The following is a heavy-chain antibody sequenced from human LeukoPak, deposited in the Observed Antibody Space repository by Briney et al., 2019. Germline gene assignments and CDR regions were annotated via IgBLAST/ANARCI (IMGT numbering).Heavy chain of an antibody. CDR2: ISGDNPGT. Sequence: GGSLRLSCAASGFTFSTYAMSWVRQTPGKGLEWVAAISGDNPGTYHANSVKGRFTISRDNSKNTLHLQMSGLRAEDTARYYCAKAPVGHCSGAYCYHFDSWGQGTLVTVSS. CDR3: AKAPVGHCSGAYCYHFDS. CDR1: GFTFSTYA. V-gene: IGHV3-23*01. D-gene: IGHD2-15*01. J-gene: IGHJ4*02.